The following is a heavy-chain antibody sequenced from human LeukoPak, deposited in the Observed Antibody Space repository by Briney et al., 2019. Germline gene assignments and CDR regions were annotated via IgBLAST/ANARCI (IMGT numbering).Heavy chain of an antibody. Sequence: GESLRISCKASGYSFTNYWIAWVRQKPGKGLEWMGIMHPGESEINYSPSSEGQVTISADTSISTAYLEWYSLKASDSAIYYCAKTIASLGSGARYFDPWGQGTMITVSS. J-gene: IGHJ5*02. CDR1: GYSFTNYW. CDR2: MHPGESEI. V-gene: IGHV5-51*01. CDR3: AKTIASLGSGARYFDP. D-gene: IGHD5/OR15-5a*01.